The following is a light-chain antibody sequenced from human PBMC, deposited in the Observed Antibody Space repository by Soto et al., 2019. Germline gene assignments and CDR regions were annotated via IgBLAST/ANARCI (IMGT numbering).Light chain of an antibody. CDR1: SSNIGNNY. V-gene: IGLV1-47*02. CDR3: AAWDDSLRGDV. J-gene: IGLJ1*01. CDR2: NNN. Sequence: QSVLTQSPSPSGTPGQRVTISCSGSSSNIGNNYVYWYQQFPGAAPKLLIYNNNQQPSGVPDRFSGSKSATSASLAISGLRSEDEADYYCAAWDDSLRGDVFGTGTKLTVL.